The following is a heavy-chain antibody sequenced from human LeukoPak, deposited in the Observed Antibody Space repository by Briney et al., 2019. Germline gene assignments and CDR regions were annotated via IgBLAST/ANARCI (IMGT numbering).Heavy chain of an antibody. Sequence: PSETLSLTCAVYGGSFSGYYWSWIRQPPGKGLEWIGEINHSGSTNYNPSLESQVTISVDTSKNQFSLKLSSVTAADTAVYYCARTGPYYYYYYMDVWGKGTTVTVSS. CDR3: ARTGPYYYYYYMDV. CDR1: GGSFSGYY. V-gene: IGHV4-34*01. D-gene: IGHD7-27*01. CDR2: INHSGST. J-gene: IGHJ6*03.